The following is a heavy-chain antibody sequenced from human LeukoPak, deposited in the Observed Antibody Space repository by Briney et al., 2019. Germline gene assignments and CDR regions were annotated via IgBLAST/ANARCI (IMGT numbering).Heavy chain of an antibody. CDR3: ARARITMVRGVTRNWFDP. CDR1: GGSFNGYY. V-gene: IGHV4-34*01. Sequence: SETLSLTCAVYGGSFNGYYWSWIRQPPGKGLEWIGEINHSGSTNYNPSLKSRVTISVDTSKNQFSLKLSSVTAADTAVYYCARARITMVRGVTRNWFDPWGQGTLVTVSS. J-gene: IGHJ5*02. D-gene: IGHD3-10*01. CDR2: INHSGST.